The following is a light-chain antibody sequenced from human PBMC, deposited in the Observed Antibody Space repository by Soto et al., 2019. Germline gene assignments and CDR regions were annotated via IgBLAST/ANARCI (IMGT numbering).Light chain of an antibody. CDR1: QTVSTNY. CDR2: TAP. J-gene: IGKJ4*01. CDR3: QQYGTSPLT. Sequence: EIMLPQSPATLSLSPGERATLSGRASQTVSTNYLAWYQQKPGQAPRLLIYTAPTRVTGIPDRIGGSGSGTDFTLAINRLEPEDFAGYYCQQYGTSPLTFGGGTKLDVK. V-gene: IGKV3-20*01.